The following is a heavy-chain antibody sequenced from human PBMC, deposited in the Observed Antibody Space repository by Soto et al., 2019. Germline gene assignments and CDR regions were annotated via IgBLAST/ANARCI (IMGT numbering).Heavy chain of an antibody. CDR1: GDTFTEYY. J-gene: IGHJ4*02. CDR3: ARGGHVVVVTAALDY. D-gene: IGHD2-21*02. Sequence: QVQLMQSGAEVKKHGASVKVSCKASGDTFTEYYIHWVRQAPGQGLEWMGTVNPSGGHTTYAQHFLGRVTMTRDTATSTLYMELTSLTSEDTAVYYCARGGHVVVVTAALDYSGQGTLVTVSS. CDR2: VNPSGGHT. V-gene: IGHV1-46*01.